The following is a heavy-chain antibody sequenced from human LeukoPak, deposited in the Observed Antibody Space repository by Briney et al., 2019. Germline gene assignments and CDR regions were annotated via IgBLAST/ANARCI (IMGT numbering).Heavy chain of an antibody. CDR1: GFTLSSYC. Sequence: GGSLRLSCAASGFTLSSYCMSGVRRSPGKGLEWVANIKEGGSEKYYVDSVKGRFTISRDNAKNSLYLQMNSLRVEDTAVYYCATELSVRGVSAFDIWGQGTMVTVSS. V-gene: IGHV3-7*01. CDR3: ATELSVRGVSAFDI. D-gene: IGHD3-10*01. J-gene: IGHJ3*02. CDR2: IKEGGSEK.